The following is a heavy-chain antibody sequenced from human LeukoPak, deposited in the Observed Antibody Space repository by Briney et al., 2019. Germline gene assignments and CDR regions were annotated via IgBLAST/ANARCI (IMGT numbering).Heavy chain of an antibody. CDR2: MYYSGDT. Sequence: PSETLSLTCSVSGGSFSSYYWNWIRQPPGKGLEWIGYMYYSGDTNYNPSLKSRVTISVDTSKNQFSLKLSSVTAADTAVYYCARVRYSGSPNYYYYYMDVWGKGTTVTVSS. CDR1: GGSFSSYY. D-gene: IGHD5-12*01. CDR3: ARVRYSGSPNYYYYYMDV. J-gene: IGHJ6*03. V-gene: IGHV4-59*12.